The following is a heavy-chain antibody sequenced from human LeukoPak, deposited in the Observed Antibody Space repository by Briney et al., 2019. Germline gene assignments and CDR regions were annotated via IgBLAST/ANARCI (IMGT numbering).Heavy chain of an antibody. J-gene: IGHJ4*02. D-gene: IGHD6-13*01. CDR3: ARDDIAAAGTGFDY. CDR1: GFAFSSYW. V-gene: IGHV3-7*01. Sequence: GSLRLSCSASGFAFSSYWMSWVRQAPGKGLEWVANIKQDGSEKYYVDSVKGRFTISRDNAKNSLYLQMNSLRAEDTAVYYCARDDIAAAGTGFDYWGQGTLVTVSS. CDR2: IKQDGSEK.